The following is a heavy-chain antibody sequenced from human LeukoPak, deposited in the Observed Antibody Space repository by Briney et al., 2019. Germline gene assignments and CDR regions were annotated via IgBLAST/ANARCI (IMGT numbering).Heavy chain of an antibody. V-gene: IGHV4-4*07. D-gene: IGHD2-21*01. CDR3: ARGTSCGSKCFFDY. CDR2: LDSSGST. Sequence: SETLSLTCKVSGGSISGYYWSWIRQPAGKGLEWIGRLDSSGSTNYNSSLKSRVTMSIDRSQFSLRLTSVTAADTAIYYCARGTSCGSKCFFDYWGQGILVTASS. CDR1: GGSISGYY. J-gene: IGHJ4*02.